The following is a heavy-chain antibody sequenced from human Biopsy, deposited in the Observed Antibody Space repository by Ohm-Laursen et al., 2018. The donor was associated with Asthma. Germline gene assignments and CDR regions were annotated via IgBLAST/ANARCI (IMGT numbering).Heavy chain of an antibody. D-gene: IGHD6-25*01. J-gene: IGHJ6*02. CDR1: GFSFSDYY. V-gene: IGHV3-11*01. Sequence: SLRLSCTASGFSFSDYYMTWMRQAPGKGLEWVSSISGSGSTTYPAESVKGRFTISRDNAQKSLLLQMGSLRAEDTAIYYCARVFESSEWGPFYHFGLDVWGQGTTVAVSS. CDR3: ARVFESSEWGPFYHFGLDV. CDR2: ISGSGSTT.